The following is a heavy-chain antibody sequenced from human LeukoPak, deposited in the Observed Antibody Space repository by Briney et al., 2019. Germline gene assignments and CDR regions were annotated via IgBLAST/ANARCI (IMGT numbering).Heavy chain of an antibody. D-gene: IGHD2-2*01. CDR2: ISGSGGST. CDR3: AKSSSTTFDY. V-gene: IGHV3-23*01. CDR1: GFTFSSYS. J-gene: IGHJ4*02. Sequence: AGGSLRLSCAASGFTFSSYSMNWVRQAPGKGLEWVSAISGSGGSTYYADSVKGRFTISRDNSKNTLYLQMNSLRAEDTAVYYCAKSSSTTFDYWGQGTLVTVSS.